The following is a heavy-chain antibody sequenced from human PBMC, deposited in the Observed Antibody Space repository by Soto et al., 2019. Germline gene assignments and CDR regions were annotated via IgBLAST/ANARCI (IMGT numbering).Heavy chain of an antibody. CDR3: ARDPSMSTGFFKRVFDL. J-gene: IGHJ4*02. CDR2: ISPDGRNK. V-gene: IGHV3-30*03. CDR1: GFTLSSYG. Sequence: PGGSLRLSCAASGFTLSSYGMHWVRQAPGKGLEWVAFISPDGRNKDYADSVKGRFTISRDNSKKTLYLQMNSLRAEDTAVYYCARDPSMSTGFFKRVFDLWGQGALVTVSS. D-gene: IGHD3-9*01.